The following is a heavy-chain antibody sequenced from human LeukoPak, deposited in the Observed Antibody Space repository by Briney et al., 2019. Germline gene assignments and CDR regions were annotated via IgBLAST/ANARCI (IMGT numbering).Heavy chain of an antibody. Sequence: GGSLRLSCAASGFTFSSYAMHWVRQAPGKGLEWVAVISYDGSNKYYADSVKGRFTISRDNSKNTLYLQMNSLRAEDTAVYYCAKSHIVGPTGAFDYWGQGTLVTVSS. CDR2: ISYDGSNK. CDR3: AKSHIVGPTGAFDY. J-gene: IGHJ4*02. CDR1: GFTFSSYA. D-gene: IGHD1-26*01. V-gene: IGHV3-30-3*01.